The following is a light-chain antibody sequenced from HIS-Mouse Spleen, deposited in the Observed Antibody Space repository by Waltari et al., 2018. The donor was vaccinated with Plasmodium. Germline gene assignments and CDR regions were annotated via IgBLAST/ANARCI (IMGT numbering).Light chain of an antibody. Sequence: QSVLTQPPSVSGAPGQRVTISCTWSSSNIGAGYDVHWYHQLPGTAPKLLIYGNSNRPSGVPDRFSGSKSGTSASLAITGLQAEDEADYYCQSYDSSLSGSVFGGGTKLTVL. CDR2: GNS. V-gene: IGLV1-40*01. CDR3: QSYDSSLSGSV. J-gene: IGLJ2*01. CDR1: SSNIGAGYD.